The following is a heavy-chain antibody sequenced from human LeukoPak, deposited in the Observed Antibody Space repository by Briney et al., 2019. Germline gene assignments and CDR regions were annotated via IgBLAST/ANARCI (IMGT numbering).Heavy chain of an antibody. J-gene: IGHJ4*02. D-gene: IGHD3-10*01. CDR3: TTDLGLTMIRGVIVY. CDR2: IKSKGDGETI. Sequence: PGGSLRLSCAASGFTFTNAWMSWVRQAPGKGLEWVGRIKSKGDGETIDNAAPVKGRFTKSRDDSKATLYLQMNSLKAEDTAVYYCTTDLGLTMIRGVIVYWGQGALVTVSS. V-gene: IGHV3-15*01. CDR1: GFTFTNAW.